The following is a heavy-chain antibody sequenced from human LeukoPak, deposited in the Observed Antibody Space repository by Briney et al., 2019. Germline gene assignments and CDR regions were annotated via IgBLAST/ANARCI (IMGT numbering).Heavy chain of an antibody. CDR1: GFTFSSYW. Sequence: GGSLRLSCAASGFTFSSYWMHWVRQAPGKGLVWVSRINGDGRSTSHADSVKGRFTISRDNAKNTLYLQMNSLRAEDTAVYYCARDFCSGGSCYPDAFDIWGQGTMVTVSS. CDR3: ARDFCSGGSCYPDAFDI. CDR2: INGDGRST. J-gene: IGHJ3*02. V-gene: IGHV3-74*01. D-gene: IGHD2-15*01.